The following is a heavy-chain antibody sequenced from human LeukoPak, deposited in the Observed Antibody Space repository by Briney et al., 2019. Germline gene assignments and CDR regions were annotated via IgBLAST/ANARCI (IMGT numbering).Heavy chain of an antibody. D-gene: IGHD6-19*01. J-gene: IGHJ4*02. CDR3: ARGPKYSSGWYRDNYYFDY. V-gene: IGHV4-39*01. CDR2: IQYSGST. CDR1: GGSISSSNYY. Sequence: SETLSLTCTVSGGSISSSNYYWGWIRQPPGKGLEWIGSIQYSGSTYYNPSLKSRVTISVDTSKNQFSLKLSSVIAADTAVYYCARGPKYSSGWYRDNYYFDYWGQGTLVTVSS.